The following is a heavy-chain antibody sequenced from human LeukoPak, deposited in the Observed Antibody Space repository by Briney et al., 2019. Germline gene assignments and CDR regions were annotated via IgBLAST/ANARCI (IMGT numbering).Heavy chain of an antibody. CDR2: ISYDGSNK. CDR1: GFTFSSYA. V-gene: IGHV3-30-3*01. J-gene: IGHJ5*02. CDR3: AKQMGVYANSDP. D-gene: IGHD2-8*02. Sequence: GGSLRLSCAASGFTFSSYAMHWVRQAPGKGLEWVAVISYDGSNKYYADSVKGRFTISRDNSKNTLYLQMNSLRAEDTAVYYCAKQMGVYANSDPWGQGTLVTVSS.